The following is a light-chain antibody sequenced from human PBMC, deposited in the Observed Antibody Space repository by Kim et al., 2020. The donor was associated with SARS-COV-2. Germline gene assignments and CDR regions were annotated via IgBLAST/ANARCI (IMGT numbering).Light chain of an antibody. J-gene: IGLJ2*01. CDR2: EDN. CDR3: QSGRL. V-gene: IGLV6-57*03. CDR1: SGRIASKY. Sequence: AAPGKTVTTSCTRSSGRIASKYVQWYQQRPGSAPTSVIYEDNQRPSWVPARFSGSIDDSSNSASLTISGLKTEDEADYYCQSGRLFGGGTQLTVL.